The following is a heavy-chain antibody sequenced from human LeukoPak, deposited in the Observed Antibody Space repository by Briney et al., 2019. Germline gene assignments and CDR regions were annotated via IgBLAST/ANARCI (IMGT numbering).Heavy chain of an antibody. CDR2: INPNSGGT. Sequence: GASVKVSCKASGYTFTGYYMHWVRQAPGQGLEWMGRINPNSGGTNYAQKFQGRVTMTRDTSINTAYLDLSNLRSDDTAVYYCARGPSGSDYWGQGTLVIVSS. J-gene: IGHJ4*02. D-gene: IGHD3-10*01. CDR3: ARGPSGSDY. V-gene: IGHV1-2*06. CDR1: GYTFTGYY.